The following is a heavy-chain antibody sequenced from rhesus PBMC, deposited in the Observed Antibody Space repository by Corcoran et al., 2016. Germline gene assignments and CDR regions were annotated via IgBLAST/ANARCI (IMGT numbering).Heavy chain of an antibody. CDR1: AYSISNNF. CDR2: IHGSSENT. J-gene: IGHJ4*01. Sequence: QVQLQESGPGLVKPSETLSLTCAVSAYSISNNFWSWIRQVPGKGLEWIGYIHGSSENTYYNPSLKSRVTISTDTSKNQCSLNLRSVTAADTAVYYCARGGGTYRYDYWGQGLLVTVSS. D-gene: IGHD1-44*01. CDR3: ARGGGTYRYDY. V-gene: IGHV4-147*01.